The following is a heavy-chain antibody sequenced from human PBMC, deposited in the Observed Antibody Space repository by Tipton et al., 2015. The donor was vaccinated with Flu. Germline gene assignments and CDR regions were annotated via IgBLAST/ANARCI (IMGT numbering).Heavy chain of an antibody. CDR2: MYVSGST. CDR3: ARGIPTYCTGGTCFDGDFDS. J-gene: IGHJ4*02. CDR1: GGSMSSFY. Sequence: TLSLTCTVSGGSMSSFYWTWIRQPAGKGLEWIGRMYVSGSTKYNPSLKSRVTMSVDTSKNQFSLKLNSVTAADTAVYYCARGIPTYCTGGTCFDGDFDSLGQGTLVTVSS. V-gene: IGHV4-4*07. D-gene: IGHD2-15*01.